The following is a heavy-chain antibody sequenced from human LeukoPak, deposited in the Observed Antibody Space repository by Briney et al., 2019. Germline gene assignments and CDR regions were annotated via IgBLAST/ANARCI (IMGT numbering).Heavy chain of an antibody. CDR1: GYTFTSYA. V-gene: IGHV7-4-1*02. CDR2: INTNTGNP. J-gene: IGHJ6*03. D-gene: IGHD6-6*01. Sequence: GASVKVSCKASGYTFTSYAMNWVRQAPGQGLEWMGWINTNTGNPTYAQGFTGRFVFSLDTSVSTAYLQISSLTAEDTAVYYCARVEQSSFYYYYYYMDVWGKGTTVTVSS. CDR3: ARVEQSSFYYYYYYMDV.